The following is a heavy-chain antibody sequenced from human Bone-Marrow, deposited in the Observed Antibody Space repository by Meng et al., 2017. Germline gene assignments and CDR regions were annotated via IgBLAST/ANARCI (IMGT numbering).Heavy chain of an antibody. J-gene: IGHJ4*02. CDR1: GGTFSSYA. Sequence: SVKVSCKASGGTFSSYAISWVRQAPGQGRAWMGGIIPIFGTANYAQKFQGRVTITADKYTSTAYMELSSLRSEDTAVYYCARGRRDYGDSYYFDYWGQGTLVTVSS. D-gene: IGHD4-17*01. CDR3: ARGRRDYGDSYYFDY. V-gene: IGHV1-69*06. CDR2: IIPIFGTA.